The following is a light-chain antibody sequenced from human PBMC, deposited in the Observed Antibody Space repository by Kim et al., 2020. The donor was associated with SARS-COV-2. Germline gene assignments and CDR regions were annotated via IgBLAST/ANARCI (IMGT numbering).Light chain of an antibody. CDR3: QQSNDWPPWT. CDR1: QTINNK. J-gene: IGKJ1*01. Sequence: SPGERATLSCRASQTINNKLAWYQQKPGQAPRLLIYDATNRATGVPARFSGSGSETDFTLTISSLQSEDFAVYYCQQSNDWPPWTFGQGTKVDIK. V-gene: IGKV3-15*01. CDR2: DAT.